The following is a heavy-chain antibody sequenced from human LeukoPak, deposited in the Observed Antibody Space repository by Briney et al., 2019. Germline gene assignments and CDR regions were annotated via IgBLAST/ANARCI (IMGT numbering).Heavy chain of an antibody. D-gene: IGHD2-15*01. J-gene: IGHJ4*02. CDR1: GFTFSNFG. Sequence: GGSLRLSCAASGFTFSNFGLNWVRQAPGQGLEWVAFISDNGRRTYYLESVKGLFTISRDDSKNTLYLQMNSLRVEDTAVYYCARDRIGKYSIDYWGQGTLVTVSS. V-gene: IGHV3-30*03. CDR2: ISDNGRRT. CDR3: ARDRIGKYSIDY.